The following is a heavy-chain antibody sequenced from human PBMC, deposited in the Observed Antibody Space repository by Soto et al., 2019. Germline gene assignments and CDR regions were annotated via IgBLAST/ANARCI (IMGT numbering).Heavy chain of an antibody. CDR3: ARDGYYYGMDV. V-gene: IGHV4-31*01. J-gene: IGHJ6*02. CDR2: ISYRGST. CDR1: GGSTNSGDYY. Sequence: QVQLQESGPGLVKPSQTLSLTCTVSGGSTNSGDYYWSGIRQHPGKGLEWIGYISYRGSTYYNPSPKSLVTISLDTSKNQFSLKLISVTAADTAVYYCARDGYYYGMDVWGQGTTVTVSS.